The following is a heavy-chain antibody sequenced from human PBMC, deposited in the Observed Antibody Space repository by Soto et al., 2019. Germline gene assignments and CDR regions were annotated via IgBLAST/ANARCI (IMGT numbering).Heavy chain of an antibody. CDR2: INSDTGYT. J-gene: IGHJ5*02. Sequence: ASVKVSCKASGFTFSHHSIHWGRQAPGQRLEWMGWINSDTGYTKYSQKFQARLTITWDSSAKTAYMELSSRQSEDTAVYYCVRGKEAGVWFDPWGQGTLVTVSS. V-gene: IGHV1-3*04. CDR1: GFTFSHHS. CDR3: VRGKEAGVWFDP. D-gene: IGHD3-10*01.